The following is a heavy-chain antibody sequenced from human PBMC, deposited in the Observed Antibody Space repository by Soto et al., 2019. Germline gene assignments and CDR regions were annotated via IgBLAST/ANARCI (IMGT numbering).Heavy chain of an antibody. CDR3: AKNIPFGSGTKDY. CDR2: ISGGGGST. J-gene: IGHJ4*02. D-gene: IGHD3-10*01. CDR1: AFTFSNYA. V-gene: IGHV3-23*01. Sequence: EVQVLDSGGDLVQSGGSLRLSCADSAFTFSNYAMSWVRQAPGMGLEWVSSISGGGGSTYYADSVKGRFTISRDNSKNTLYLQMNSLRAEDTAVYYCAKNIPFGSGTKDYWGQGTLVTVSS.